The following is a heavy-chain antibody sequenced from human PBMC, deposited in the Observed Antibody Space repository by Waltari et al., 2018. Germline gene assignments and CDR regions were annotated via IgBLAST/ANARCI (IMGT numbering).Heavy chain of an antibody. CDR1: GGTFSSYA. Sequence: QVQLVQSGAEVKKPGSSVKVSCKASGGTFSSYAISWVRQAPGQGLEWMGGILPIIGTANDAQKFQGRVTITADESTSTAYMELSSLRSEYTAVYYCARLGYYYDSSGLQDAFDIWGQGTMVTVSS. J-gene: IGHJ3*02. D-gene: IGHD3-22*01. CDR3: ARLGYYYDSSGLQDAFDI. CDR2: ILPIIGTA. V-gene: IGHV1-69*12.